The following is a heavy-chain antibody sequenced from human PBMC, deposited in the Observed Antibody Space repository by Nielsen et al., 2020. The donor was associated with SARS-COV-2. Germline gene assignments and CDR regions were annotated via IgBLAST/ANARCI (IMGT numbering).Heavy chain of an antibody. Sequence: GESLKISCAASGFTFSSYGMHWVRQAPGKGLEWVAVISYDGSNKYYADSVKGRFTISRDNSKNTLYLQMNSLRAEDTAVYYCAKDRFVAVDTAMGRVDYWGQGTLVTVSS. V-gene: IGHV3-30*18. J-gene: IGHJ4*02. D-gene: IGHD5-18*01. CDR3: AKDRFVAVDTAMGRVDY. CDR1: GFTFSSYG. CDR2: ISYDGSNK.